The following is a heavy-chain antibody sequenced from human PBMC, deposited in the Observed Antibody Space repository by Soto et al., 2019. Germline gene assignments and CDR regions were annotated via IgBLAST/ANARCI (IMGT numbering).Heavy chain of an antibody. CDR3: STRAYDTNGYYRFDP. CDR1: GGSFSGHS. Sequence: QVQIQQWGAGLLKPSETLSLTCAVYGGSFSGHSWTWIRQSPGKGLEWIGDINHSGRVNYSPSLKSRVTISLDTSKSQFSLTLSAVTAADTAMYYCSTRAYDTNGYYRFDPWGQGTLVTVSS. J-gene: IGHJ5*01. CDR2: INHSGRV. V-gene: IGHV4-34*01. D-gene: IGHD3-22*01.